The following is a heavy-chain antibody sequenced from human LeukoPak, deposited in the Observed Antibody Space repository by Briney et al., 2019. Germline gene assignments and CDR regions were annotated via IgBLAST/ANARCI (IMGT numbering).Heavy chain of an antibody. D-gene: IGHD2-15*01. J-gene: IGHJ4*02. CDR2: IYHSGST. V-gene: IGHV4-4*02. CDR1: GFTFSSYW. Sequence: GSLRLSCAASGFTFSSYWMSWVRQAPGKGLEWIGEIYHSGSTNYNPSLKSRVTISVDKSKKQFSLKLSSVTAADTAVYYCATNSIGYCSGGSCYQVSDYWGQGTLVTVSS. CDR3: ATNSIGYCSGGSCYQVSDY.